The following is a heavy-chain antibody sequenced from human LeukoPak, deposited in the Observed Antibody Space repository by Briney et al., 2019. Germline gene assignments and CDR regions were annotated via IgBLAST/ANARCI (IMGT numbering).Heavy chain of an antibody. J-gene: IGHJ4*02. Sequence: ASVKVSCKASGYTFTSYGISWVRQAPGQGLEWMGWISAYNGNTNYAQKLQGRVTMTTDTSTSTAYMELRSLRSDDTAVYYCASTGINYYDTPFDYWGQGTLVTVSS. CDR3: ASTGINYYDTPFDY. V-gene: IGHV1-18*01. D-gene: IGHD3-22*01. CDR1: GYTFTSYG. CDR2: ISAYNGNT.